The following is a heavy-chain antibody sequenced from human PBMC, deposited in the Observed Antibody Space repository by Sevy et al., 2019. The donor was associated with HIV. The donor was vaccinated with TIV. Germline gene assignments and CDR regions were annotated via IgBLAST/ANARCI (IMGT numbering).Heavy chain of an antibody. V-gene: IGHV4-34*01. D-gene: IGHD6-13*01. CDR3: ARVGPRWYSSSCLDYYYYGMDV. CDR2: INHSGST. J-gene: IGHJ6*02. CDR1: GGSFSGYY. Sequence: SETLSLTCAVYGGSFSGYYWSWIRQPPGKGLEWIGEINHSGSTNYNPSLKSRVTISVDTSKNQFSLKLSSVTAADTAVYYCARVGPRWYSSSCLDYYYYGMDVWGQGTTVTVSS.